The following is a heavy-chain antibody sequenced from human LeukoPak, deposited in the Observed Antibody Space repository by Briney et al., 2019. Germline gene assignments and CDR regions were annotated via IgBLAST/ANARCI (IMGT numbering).Heavy chain of an antibody. D-gene: IGHD3-10*01. J-gene: IGHJ4*02. CDR1: GGSISSGDYY. CDR2: IHFRGTT. Sequence: PSETLSLTCSVSGGSISSGDYYWTWIRQPPGKGLEWIGCIHFRGTTFSNSSLRSRLTISVDTSKNQFSLKVTSVTAADTAVYYCVRGDYYYDSGSYYSPTFDYWGQGTLVAVSS. V-gene: IGHV4-30-4*01. CDR3: VRGDYYYDSGSYYSPTFDY.